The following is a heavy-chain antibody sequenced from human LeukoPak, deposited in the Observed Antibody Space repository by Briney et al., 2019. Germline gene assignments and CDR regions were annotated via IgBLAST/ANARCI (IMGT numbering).Heavy chain of an antibody. CDR2: FDTGDGET. CDR3: ATCNPYYYGSRNLKELDY. CDR1: GYTLTELS. J-gene: IGHJ4*02. Sequence: ASVKVSCKVSGYTLTELSMHWVRQAPGKGLEWMGGFDTGDGETIYAQKFQGRVTMTEDTSTDTAYMELSSLRSEDTAVYYCATCNPYYYGSRNLKELDYWGQGALVTVSS. V-gene: IGHV1-24*01. D-gene: IGHD3-10*01.